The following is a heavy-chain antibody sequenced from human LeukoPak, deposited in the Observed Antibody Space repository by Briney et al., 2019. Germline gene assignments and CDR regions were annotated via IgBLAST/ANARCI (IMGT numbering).Heavy chain of an antibody. J-gene: IGHJ3*02. CDR3: ARSDGYGLVGI. D-gene: IGHD3-10*01. V-gene: IGHV4-34*01. Sequence: TASETLSLTCAVYGGSFSGYYWSWIRQPPGKGLEWIGEINHSGSTNYNASLKSRVTISLDTSKNQFSLKLRSVTAADTAVYYCARSDGYGLVGIWGQGTMVTVSS. CDR2: INHSGST. CDR1: GGSFSGYY.